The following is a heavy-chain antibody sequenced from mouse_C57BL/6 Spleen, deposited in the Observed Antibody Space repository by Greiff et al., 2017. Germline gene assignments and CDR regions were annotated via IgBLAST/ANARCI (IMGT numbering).Heavy chain of an antibody. CDR3: TREDYVRLRFAY. V-gene: IGHV1-15*01. CDR2: IDPETGGT. D-gene: IGHD1-1*02. J-gene: IGHJ3*01. CDR1: GYTFTDYE. Sequence: QVQLQQSGAELVRPGASVTLSCKASGYTFTDYEMHWVKQTPVHGLEWIGAIDPETGGTAYNQKFKGKAILTADKSSSTAYMELRSLTSEDSAVYYCTREDYVRLRFAYWGQGTLVTVSA.